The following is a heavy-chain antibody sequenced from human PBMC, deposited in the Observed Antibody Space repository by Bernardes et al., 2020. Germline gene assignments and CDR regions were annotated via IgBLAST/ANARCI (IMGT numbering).Heavy chain of an antibody. CDR1: GGSISSSSYY. Sequence: SETLSLTCTVSGGSISSSSYYWGWIRQPPGKGLEWIGSIYYSGSTYYNPSFKSRVIISVDTSKNQFSLKLSSVTAADTAVYYCAGSYDWYFDLWGRGTLVTVSS. V-gene: IGHV4-39*01. D-gene: IGHD4-17*01. CDR2: IYYSGST. CDR3: AGSYDWYFDL. J-gene: IGHJ2*01.